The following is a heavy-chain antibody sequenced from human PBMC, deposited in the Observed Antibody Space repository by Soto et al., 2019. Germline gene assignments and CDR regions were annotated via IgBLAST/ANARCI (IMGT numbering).Heavy chain of an antibody. V-gene: IGHV3-30-3*01. J-gene: IGHJ5*02. D-gene: IGHD3-3*01. CDR3: ARDKELYPYYDFWSGSLGP. CDR2: ISYDGSNK. Sequence: GGSLRLSCAASGFTFSSYAMHWVRQAPGKGLEWVAVISYDGSNKYYADSVKGRFTISRDNSKNTLYLQMNSLRAEDTAVYYCARDKELYPYYDFWSGSLGPWGQGTLVTVSS. CDR1: GFTFSSYA.